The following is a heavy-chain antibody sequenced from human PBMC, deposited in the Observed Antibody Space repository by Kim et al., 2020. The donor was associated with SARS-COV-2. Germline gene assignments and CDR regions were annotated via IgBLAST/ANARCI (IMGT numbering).Heavy chain of an antibody. V-gene: IGHV3-74*01. CDR2: INSDESST. Sequence: GGSLRLSCAASGFTFSSYWMHWVRQAPGKGLVWVSLINSDESSTRYADSVKGRFTISRDKAKNTLYLQMNSLRGEDTAVYYCARALGYYSTDYWGQGTLVTVSS. D-gene: IGHD2-15*01. J-gene: IGHJ4*02. CDR1: GFTFSSYW. CDR3: ARALGYYSTDY.